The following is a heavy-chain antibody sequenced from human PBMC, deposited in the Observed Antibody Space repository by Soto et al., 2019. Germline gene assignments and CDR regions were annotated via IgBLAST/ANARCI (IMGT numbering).Heavy chain of an antibody. CDR3: TRRGCSTTGCYFN. Sequence: GGSLRLSCAASGFPFSSYWMHWVRQAPGKGLVWVSRINGDGSSITYADSVKSRFTISRDNAKNTLYLQMNSLRAEDAAVYYCTRRGCSTTGCYFNWGRGTLVTVSS. D-gene: IGHD2-2*01. CDR1: GFPFSSYW. CDR2: INGDGSSI. J-gene: IGHJ4*02. V-gene: IGHV3-74*03.